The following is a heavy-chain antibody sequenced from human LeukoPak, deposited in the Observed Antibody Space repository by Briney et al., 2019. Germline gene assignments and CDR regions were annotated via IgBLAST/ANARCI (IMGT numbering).Heavy chain of an antibody. J-gene: IGHJ4*02. CDR3: AFMTTVTTREY. D-gene: IGHD4-17*01. V-gene: IGHV1-18*01. Sequence: ASVKVSCKPSGYTFTSYGISWVRQAPGQGLQWMGWISAYNGNTSYAQQLQGRVTITTDTSTSTACMELRSLRSEDTAVYYCAFMTTVTTREYWSQGTLVTVSS. CDR2: ISAYNGNT. CDR1: GYTFTSYG.